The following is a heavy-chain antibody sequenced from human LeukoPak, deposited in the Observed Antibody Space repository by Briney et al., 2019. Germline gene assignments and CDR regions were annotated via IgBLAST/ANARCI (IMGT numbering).Heavy chain of an antibody. CDR3: ARDPVQWLVPIHGTTYTLNWFDP. J-gene: IGHJ5*02. Sequence: GGSLRLSCAASGFTFSSDAMNWVRQAPGKGLEWVSGIRAGGGDTYYADSVKGRFTISRDDSKNTLYLQMNSLRGDDTAVYYCARDPVQWLVPIHGTTYTLNWFDPWGQGTLVTVSS. D-gene: IGHD6-19*01. CDR2: IRAGGGDT. V-gene: IGHV3-23*01. CDR1: GFTFSSDA.